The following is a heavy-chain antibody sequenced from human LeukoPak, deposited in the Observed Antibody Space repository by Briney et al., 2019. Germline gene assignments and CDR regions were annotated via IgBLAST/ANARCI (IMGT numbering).Heavy chain of an antibody. CDR1: GGTFTSYA. J-gene: IGHJ5*02. V-gene: IGHV1-69*13. D-gene: IGHD3-9*01. CDR3: ARRRGTYYDILTGYYNRNWFDP. Sequence: SVKVSCKASGGTFTSYAISWVRQAPGQGLEWMGGIIPIFGTANYAQKFQGRVTITADESTNTAYMELSSLRSEDTAVYYCARRRGTYYDILTGYYNRNWFDPWGQGTLVTVSS. CDR2: IIPIFGTA.